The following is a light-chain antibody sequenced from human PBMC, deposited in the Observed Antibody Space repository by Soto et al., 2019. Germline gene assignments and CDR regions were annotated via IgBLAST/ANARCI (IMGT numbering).Light chain of an antibody. Sequence: DIQMTQSPSTLSASVGDRVTISCRASQTIGSWLAWYQQKPGKAPKLLNYKASALKSVVQSRFSGSGSGTEFTPTISSLQTDDFATYSCQKDDNLWTFGQGNKVEIK. V-gene: IGKV1-5*03. CDR3: QKDDNLWT. J-gene: IGKJ1*01. CDR1: QTIGSW. CDR2: KAS.